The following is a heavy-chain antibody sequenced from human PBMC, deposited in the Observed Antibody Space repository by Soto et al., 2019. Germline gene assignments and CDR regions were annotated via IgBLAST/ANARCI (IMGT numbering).Heavy chain of an antibody. Sequence: SETLSLTCTVSGGSISSSSYFWGWIRQPPGKGLEWIGSIYYSGSTYYNPSLKSRVTVSVDTSKNQFSRKLSSVTAADTAVYYCARHPSDFWFDPWGQGTLVTVSS. J-gene: IGHJ5*02. D-gene: IGHD2-21*02. CDR3: ARHPSDFWFDP. V-gene: IGHV4-39*01. CDR2: IYYSGST. CDR1: GGSISSSSYF.